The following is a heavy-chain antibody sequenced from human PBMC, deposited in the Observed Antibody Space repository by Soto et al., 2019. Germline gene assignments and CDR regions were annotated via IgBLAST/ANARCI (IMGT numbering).Heavy chain of an antibody. Sequence: ASVKVSCKASGYTFTSYGISWVRQAPGQGLEWMGWISAYNGNKNYAQKFQGRVTMTTDTSTSTAYMELSSLRSDDTAVYYCARDRYYDSRGYSDYWGQGTLVTVSS. CDR1: GYTFTSYG. CDR2: ISAYNGNK. V-gene: IGHV1-18*01. J-gene: IGHJ4*02. D-gene: IGHD3-22*01. CDR3: ARDRYYDSRGYSDY.